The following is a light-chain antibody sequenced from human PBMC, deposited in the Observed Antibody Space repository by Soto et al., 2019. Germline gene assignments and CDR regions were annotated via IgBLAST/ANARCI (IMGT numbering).Light chain of an antibody. CDR1: SGHSSYI. Sequence: QLVLTQSSSASASLGSSVKLTCTLSSGHSSYIIAWHQQQPGKAPRYLMKLEGSGSYNKGSGAPDRFSGSSSGADRYLTISNLQFEDEADYYCETWDSNTHVFGGGTQLTVL. V-gene: IGLV4-60*02. CDR2: LEGSGSY. J-gene: IGLJ3*02. CDR3: ETWDSNTHV.